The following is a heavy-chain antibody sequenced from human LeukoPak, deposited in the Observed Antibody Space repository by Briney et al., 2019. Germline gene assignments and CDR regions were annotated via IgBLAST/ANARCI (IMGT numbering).Heavy chain of an antibody. V-gene: IGHV1-69*05. Sequence: SVKVSCKASGGTFSSYAISWVRQAPGQGLEWMGRIIPIFGTANYAQKFQGRVTITTDESTGTAYMELSSLRSEDTAVYYCARDTSSSFYWFDPWGQGTLVTVSS. J-gene: IGHJ5*02. D-gene: IGHD6-6*01. CDR3: ARDTSSSFYWFDP. CDR2: IIPIFGTA. CDR1: GGTFSSYA.